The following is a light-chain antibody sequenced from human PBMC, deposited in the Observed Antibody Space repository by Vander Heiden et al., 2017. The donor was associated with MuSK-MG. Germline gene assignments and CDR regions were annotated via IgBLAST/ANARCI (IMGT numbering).Light chain of an antibody. CDR2: DAS. J-gene: IGKJ2*01. CDR1: QSVSSSY. V-gene: IGKV3-20*01. Sequence: ELVLTQSPGTLSLSPGERATLACRASQSVSSSYLAWYQQKPGQAPRLLIYDASSRATGIPARFSGSGSGTDFTLTISRLEPEDFAVYYCQQYGSSPNTFGQGTKLEIK. CDR3: QQYGSSPNT.